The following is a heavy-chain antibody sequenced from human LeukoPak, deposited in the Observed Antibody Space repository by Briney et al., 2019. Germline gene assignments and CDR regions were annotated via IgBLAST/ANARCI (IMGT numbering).Heavy chain of an antibody. CDR2: ISYDGSNK. V-gene: IGHV3-30*04. J-gene: IGHJ4*02. D-gene: IGHD6-19*01. CDR1: GFTFSSYA. CDR3: AKAGQWLAPGDY. Sequence: GGSLRLFCAASGFTFSSYAMHWVRQAPGKGLEWVAVISYDGSNKYYADSVKGRFTISRDNSKNTLYLQMNSLRVEDTAVYYCAKAGQWLAPGDYWGQGTLVTVSS.